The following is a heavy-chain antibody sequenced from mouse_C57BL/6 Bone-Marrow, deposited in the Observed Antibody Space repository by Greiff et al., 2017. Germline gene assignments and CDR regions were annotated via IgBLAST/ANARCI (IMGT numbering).Heavy chain of an antibody. CDR3: ARGPLYYYGSSPYYFDY. J-gene: IGHJ2*01. V-gene: IGHV5-16*01. CDR1: GFTFSDYY. D-gene: IGHD1-1*01. Sequence: EVKVVESEGGLVQPGSSMKLSCTASGFTFSDYYMAWVRQVPEKGLEWVANINYDGSSTYYLDSLKSRFIISRDNAKNILYLQMSSLKSEDTATYYCARGPLYYYGSSPYYFDYWGQGTTLTVSS. CDR2: INYDGSST.